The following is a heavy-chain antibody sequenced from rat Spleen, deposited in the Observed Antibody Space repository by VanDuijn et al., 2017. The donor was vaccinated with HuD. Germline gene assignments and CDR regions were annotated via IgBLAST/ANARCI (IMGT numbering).Heavy chain of an antibody. Sequence: QVQLMESGPGLVQPSETLSLTCTVSGFSLTSYNVQWVRQPPGKGLAWMGVMWSGGSTDYNSALKSRLSISRDTSKNQVFLKMNSLQSEDTTTYYCARDLDGYFDYWGQGVMVTVSS. V-gene: IGHV2-45*01. CDR1: GFSLTSYN. CDR3: ARDLDGYFDY. CDR2: MWSGGST. D-gene: IGHD1-12*03. J-gene: IGHJ2*01.